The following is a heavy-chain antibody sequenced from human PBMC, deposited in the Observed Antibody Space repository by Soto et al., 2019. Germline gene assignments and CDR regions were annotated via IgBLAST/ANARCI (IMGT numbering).Heavy chain of an antibody. Sequence: GGSLRLSCEASAFTFDSHTMNWVRQAPGKGLEWVASTDRSGARTFYADSVKGRFTISRDNAKNSLYLQMNSLSAEDTAVYYCTREVQPVIRREYDYWGQGTLVTVPQ. CDR1: AFTFDSHT. J-gene: IGHJ4*02. CDR3: TREVQPVIRREYDY. CDR2: TDRSGART. V-gene: IGHV3-21*01.